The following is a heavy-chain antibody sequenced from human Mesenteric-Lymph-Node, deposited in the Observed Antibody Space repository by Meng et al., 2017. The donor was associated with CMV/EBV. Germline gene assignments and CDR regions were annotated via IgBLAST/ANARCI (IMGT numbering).Heavy chain of an antibody. CDR2: ISSTSSYI. D-gene: IGHD3-22*01. CDR1: GFTFSSYW. V-gene: IGHV3-21*01. J-gene: IGHJ4*02. Sequence: GGSLRLSCAASGFTFSSYWMFWVRQAPGKGLEWVSSISSTSSYINYADSVRGRFTISRDNAKSSVYLQMDSLRAEDTAVYYCARSGYQYDSSGYSPLDSWGQGTLVTVSS. CDR3: ARSGYQYDSSGYSPLDS.